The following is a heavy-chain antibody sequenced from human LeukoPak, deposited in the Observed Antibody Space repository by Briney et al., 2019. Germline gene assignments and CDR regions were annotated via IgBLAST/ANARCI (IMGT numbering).Heavy chain of an antibody. V-gene: IGHV3-49*04. CDR3: TRDRHMITFGGSVGEY. D-gene: IGHD3-16*01. Sequence: GGSLRLSCAASGFTFSNAWMSWVRQAPGKGLEWVGFIRSKAYGGTTEYAASVKGRFTISRDDSKNIAYLQMNSLRTEDTGVYYCTRDRHMITFGGSVGEYWGQGTLVTVSS. CDR2: IRSKAYGGTT. J-gene: IGHJ4*02. CDR1: GFTFSNAW.